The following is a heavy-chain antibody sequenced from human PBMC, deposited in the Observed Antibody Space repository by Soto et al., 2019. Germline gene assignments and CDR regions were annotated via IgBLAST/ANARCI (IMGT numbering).Heavy chain of an antibody. CDR3: AKKVNSGSGSQFFDY. V-gene: IGHV3-23*01. J-gene: IGHJ4*02. CDR1: GFTFSSYS. CDR2: FRSVGDDETT. D-gene: IGHD3-10*01. Sequence: EVQGLESGGGLVQPGGSLRLSCAASGFTFSSYSMSWVRQAPGKGLVWVSGFRSVGDDETTYYADAVRGRFTISRDNSKNTLFLQMNSLRAEDTAIYYCAKKVNSGSGSQFFDYWGQETLVTVSS.